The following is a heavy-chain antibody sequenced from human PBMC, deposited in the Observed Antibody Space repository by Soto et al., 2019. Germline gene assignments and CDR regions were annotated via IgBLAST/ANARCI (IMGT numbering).Heavy chain of an antibody. D-gene: IGHD1-1*01. CDR1: GINFNDYW. J-gene: IGHJ3*02. Sequence: GGSLRLSCAASGINFNDYWMSWVRQAPGKGLEWVANIKEDGSSKYYVDSVKGRFTISRGNAKNSLYLQMNSLRAEDTALYYCASENWYVIWGQGTMGTVSS. V-gene: IGHV3-7*03. CDR2: IKEDGSSK. CDR3: ASENWYVI.